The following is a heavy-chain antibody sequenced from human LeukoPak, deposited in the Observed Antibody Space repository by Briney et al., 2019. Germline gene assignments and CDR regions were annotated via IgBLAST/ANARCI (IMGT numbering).Heavy chain of an antibody. CDR1: GFTFSSYG. CDR3: AKDGNFRVPGED. CDR2: IWYDGSNK. D-gene: IGHD3-10*01. V-gene: IGHV3-33*06. Sequence: GRSLRLSCAASGFTFSSYGMHWVRQAPGKGLEWVAVIWYDGSNKYYADSVKGRFTISRDNSKNTLYLQMNSLRAEDTAVYYCAKDGNFRVPGEDWGQGTLVTVSS. J-gene: IGHJ4*02.